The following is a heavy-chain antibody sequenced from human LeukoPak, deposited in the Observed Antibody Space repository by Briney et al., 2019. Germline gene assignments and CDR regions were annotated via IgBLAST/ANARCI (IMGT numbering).Heavy chain of an antibody. CDR3: ARSSSSSYYYMDV. Sequence: SVKVSCKASGGTFSSYAISGVRQAPGQGLEWVGGIIPIFGTANYAQKFQGRVTITADKSTSTAYMELSSLRSEDTAVYYCARSSSSSYYYMDVWGKGTTVTVSS. D-gene: IGHD6-6*01. CDR1: GGTFSSYA. J-gene: IGHJ6*03. CDR2: IIPIFGTA. V-gene: IGHV1-69*06.